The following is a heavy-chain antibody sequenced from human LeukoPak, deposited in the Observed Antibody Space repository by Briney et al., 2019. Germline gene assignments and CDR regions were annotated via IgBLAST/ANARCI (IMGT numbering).Heavy chain of an antibody. CDR3: ARVGVGSNLDY. J-gene: IGHJ4*02. V-gene: IGHV3-11*01. D-gene: IGHD3-3*01. CDR2: ISSSGSTI. Sequence: GGSLRLSCAASGFTFSNYAVMWVRQAPGKGLEWVSYISSSGSTIYYADSVKGRFTISRDNAKNSLYLQMNSLRAEDTAVYYCARVGVGSNLDYWGQGTLVTVSS. CDR1: GFTFSNYA.